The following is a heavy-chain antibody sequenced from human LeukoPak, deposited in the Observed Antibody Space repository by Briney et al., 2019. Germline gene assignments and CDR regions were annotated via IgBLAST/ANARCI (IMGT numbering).Heavy chain of an antibody. V-gene: IGHV1-69*05. CDR3: AGSPGVAGKYFDY. Sequence: GASVKVSCKASGGTFSSYAISWVRQAPGQGLEWMGGIIPIFGTANYAQKFQGRVTITTDESTSTAYMELSSLRSEDTAVYYCAGSPGVAGKYFDYWGQGTLVTVSS. D-gene: IGHD6-19*01. CDR2: IIPIFGTA. J-gene: IGHJ4*02. CDR1: GGTFSSYA.